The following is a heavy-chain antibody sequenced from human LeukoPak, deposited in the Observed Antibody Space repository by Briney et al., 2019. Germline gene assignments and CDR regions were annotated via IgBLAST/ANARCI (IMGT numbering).Heavy chain of an antibody. V-gene: IGHV1-24*01. J-gene: IGHJ3*02. CDR1: GYTLTELS. Sequence: GASVKVSCKVSGYTLTELSMHWVRQAPGKGLEWMGGFDPEDGETIYAQKFQGRVTMTEDTSTDTAYMELSSLRSEDTAVYYCARDGDSEWTGVSAFDIWGQGTMVTVSS. D-gene: IGHD7-27*01. CDR2: FDPEDGET. CDR3: ARDGDSEWTGVSAFDI.